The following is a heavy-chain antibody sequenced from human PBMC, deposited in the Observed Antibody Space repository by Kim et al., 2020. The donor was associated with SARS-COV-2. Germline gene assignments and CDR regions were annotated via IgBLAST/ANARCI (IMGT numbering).Heavy chain of an antibody. Sequence: ASVKVSCKASGYTFTSYGISWVRQAPGQGLEWMGWISAYNGNTNYAQKLQGRVTMTTDTSTSAAYMELRSLRSDDTAVYYCARSGCSSTSCYHNYYYYYGMDVWGQGTTVTVSS. V-gene: IGHV1-18*04. D-gene: IGHD2-2*01. J-gene: IGHJ6*02. CDR1: GYTFTSYG. CDR2: ISAYNGNT. CDR3: ARSGCSSTSCYHNYYYYYGMDV.